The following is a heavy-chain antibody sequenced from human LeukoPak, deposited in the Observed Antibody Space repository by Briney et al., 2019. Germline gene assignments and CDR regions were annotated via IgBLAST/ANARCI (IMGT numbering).Heavy chain of an antibody. D-gene: IGHD4-23*01. CDR2: IRSKAYGGTT. CDR1: GFTFGDYA. Sequence: GGSLRLSCTASGFTFGDYAMSWVRQAPGKGLEWVGFIRSKAYGGTTEYAASVKGRFTISRDDSKSIAYLQMNSLKTEDTAVYYCTRSFGNHWYFDLWGCGTLVTVSS. CDR3: TRSFGNHWYFDL. V-gene: IGHV3-49*04. J-gene: IGHJ2*01.